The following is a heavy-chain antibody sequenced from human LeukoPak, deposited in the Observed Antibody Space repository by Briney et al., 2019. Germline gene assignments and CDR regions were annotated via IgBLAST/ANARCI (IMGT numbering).Heavy chain of an antibody. CDR2: IKQDGREK. D-gene: IGHD1-26*01. J-gene: IGHJ3*01. V-gene: IGHV3-7*01. CDR3: ARGYRIVDLFCALL. Sequence: GGSLRPSCAASGFTFSSYWMSWVRQAPGKGREWVANIKQDGREKYYVDSVKGRFTISRDNAKNSLYLQMNTLRAEDTAVYYCARGYRIVDLFCALLWGQGTMVTVSS. CDR1: GFTFSSYW.